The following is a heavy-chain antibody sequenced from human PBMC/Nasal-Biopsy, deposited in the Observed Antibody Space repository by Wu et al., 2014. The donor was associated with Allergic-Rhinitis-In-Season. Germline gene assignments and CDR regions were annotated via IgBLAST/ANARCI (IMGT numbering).Heavy chain of an antibody. J-gene: IGHJ6*02. CDR1: GGSISTYY. CDR2: IYYTGSS. Sequence: TLSLTCTVSGGSISTYYWTWIRQAPGQGLDWIGNIYYTGSSSYNPSLKSRVSMSVDTSKNQFSLRLTSVTAADTAVYYCAREGRVRLGVDYPYGLGVLGPRDHGHRLL. V-gene: IGHV4-59*01. D-gene: IGHD1-26*01. CDR3: AREGRVRLGVDYPYGLGV.